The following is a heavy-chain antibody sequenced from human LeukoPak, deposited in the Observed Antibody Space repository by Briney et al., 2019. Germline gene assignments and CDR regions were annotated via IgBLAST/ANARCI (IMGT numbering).Heavy chain of an antibody. CDR3: ARVGRSYCSGGSCYSPRTSFDY. CDR1: GYTFTSYY. Sequence: GASVKVSCKASGYTFTSYYMHWVRQAPGQGLEWMGWINPNSGGTNYAQKFQGRVTMTRDTSISTAYMELSRLRSDDTAVYYCARVGRSYCSGGSCYSPRTSFDYWGQGTLVTVSS. CDR2: INPNSGGT. V-gene: IGHV1-2*02. J-gene: IGHJ4*02. D-gene: IGHD2-15*01.